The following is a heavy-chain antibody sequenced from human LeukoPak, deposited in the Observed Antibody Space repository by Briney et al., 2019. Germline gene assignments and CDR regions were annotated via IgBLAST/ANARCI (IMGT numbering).Heavy chain of an antibody. D-gene: IGHD1-26*01. Sequence: GGSLKISCKGSGYSFTSYWIGWVRQMPGKGLECMGIIYPGDSDTRYSPSFQGQVTISADKSINTAYLQWSSLKASDTAIYYCARGSLVGATRNYLDYWGQGTLVTVSS. V-gene: IGHV5-51*01. CDR3: ARGSLVGATRNYLDY. CDR1: GYSFTSYW. CDR2: IYPGDSDT. J-gene: IGHJ4*02.